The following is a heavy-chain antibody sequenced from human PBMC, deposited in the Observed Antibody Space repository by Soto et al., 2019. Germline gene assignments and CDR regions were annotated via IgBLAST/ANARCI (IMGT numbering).Heavy chain of an antibody. Sequence: QVQLVESGGGVVQPGRSLRLSCAASGFTFSSYGMHWVRQAPGKGLEWVAVIWYDGSNKYYADSVKGRFTISIDNSKNTLYLHMNSPRGEDTAVYYCARVAPYCSGGSCYSDYWGKGPLVTVS. CDR3: ARVAPYCSGGSCYSDY. J-gene: IGHJ4*02. V-gene: IGHV3-33*01. D-gene: IGHD2-15*01. CDR2: IWYDGSNK. CDR1: GFTFSSYG.